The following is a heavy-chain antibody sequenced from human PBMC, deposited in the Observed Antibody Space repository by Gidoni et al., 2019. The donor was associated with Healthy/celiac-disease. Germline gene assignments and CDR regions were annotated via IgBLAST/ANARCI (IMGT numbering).Heavy chain of an antibody. CDR3: ARHVTGYSSSWYYFDY. CDR2: IIPSLGTA. CDR1: GGTFTSYA. V-gene: IGHV1-69*01. D-gene: IGHD6-13*01. J-gene: IGHJ4*02. Sequence: QVQLVQSGAEVKKPGSSVKFSCKASGGTFTSYAISWVRQAPGQGLEWMGGIIPSLGTANYAQKFQGRVTITADESTSTAYMELSSLRSEDTAVYYCARHVTGYSSSWYYFDYWGQGTLVTVSS.